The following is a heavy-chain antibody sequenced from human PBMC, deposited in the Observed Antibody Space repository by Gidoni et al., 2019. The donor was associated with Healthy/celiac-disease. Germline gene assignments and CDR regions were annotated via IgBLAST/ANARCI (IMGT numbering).Heavy chain of an antibody. CDR3: ARGLDYVWGSYRYRPYFDY. CDR1: GGSFSGYY. CDR2: INHSGST. J-gene: IGHJ4*02. D-gene: IGHD3-16*02. Sequence: QVQLQQWGAGLLKPSETLSLTCAVYGGSFSGYYWSWIRQPPGKGLEWIGEINHSGSTNYNPSLKSRVTISVDTSKNQFSLKLSSVTAADTAVYYCARGLDYVWGSYRYRPYFDYWGQGTLVTVSS. V-gene: IGHV4-34*01.